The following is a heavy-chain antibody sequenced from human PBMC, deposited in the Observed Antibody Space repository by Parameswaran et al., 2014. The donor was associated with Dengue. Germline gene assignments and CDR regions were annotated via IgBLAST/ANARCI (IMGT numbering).Heavy chain of an antibody. CDR3: ARVGRRNALYNYYGLDV. V-gene: IGHV3-30*16. J-gene: IGHJ6*02. Sequence: WIRQPPGKGLEWVAVISHDGSNKYYGDSVKGRFAISRDNSKNTLFLQMNGLRPDDAAVYYCARVGRRNALYNYYGLDVWGQGTTVTVSS. D-gene: IGHD5-24*01. CDR2: ISHDGSNK.